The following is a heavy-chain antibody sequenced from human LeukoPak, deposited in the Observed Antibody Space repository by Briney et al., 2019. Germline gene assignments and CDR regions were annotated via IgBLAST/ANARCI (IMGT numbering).Heavy chain of an antibody. CDR3: AELGITMIGGV. CDR1: EFTFSSYE. V-gene: IGHV3-48*03. D-gene: IGHD3-10*02. CDR2: ISSSGSTI. J-gene: IGHJ6*04. Sequence: GGSLRLSCAASEFTFSSYEMNWVRQAPGKGLEWVSYISSSGSTILYADSVKGRFTISRDNAKNSLYLQMNSLRAEDTAVYYCAELGITMIGGVWGKGTTVTISS.